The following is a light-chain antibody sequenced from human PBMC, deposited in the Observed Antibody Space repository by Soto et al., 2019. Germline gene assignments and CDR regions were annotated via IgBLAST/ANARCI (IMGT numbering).Light chain of an antibody. Sequence: DIQLTQFPSTLSASIGDRVTITCRASQTISRSLAWYQQKPGKAPKLLIYKASNLEIGVPSRFSGSGSGTEFALTISSLQPDDFATYYCQQYIRYSPYTFGHGTRLEIK. CDR2: KAS. CDR1: QTISRS. J-gene: IGKJ2*01. V-gene: IGKV1-5*03. CDR3: QQYIRYSPYT.